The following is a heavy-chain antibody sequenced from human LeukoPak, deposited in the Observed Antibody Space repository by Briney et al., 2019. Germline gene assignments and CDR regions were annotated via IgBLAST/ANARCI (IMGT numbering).Heavy chain of an antibody. V-gene: IGHV3-23*01. Sequence: GGSLRLSCVASGFSFTTHAMGWVRQAPGKGLEWVSGISASGSSTYSADSVKGRFTISRDNSKNTLYLQMNSLRAEDTAVYYCARGGYSSGRKYGMDVWGQGTTVTVSS. J-gene: IGHJ6*02. D-gene: IGHD6-19*01. CDR3: ARGGYSSGRKYGMDV. CDR1: GFSFTTHA. CDR2: ISASGSST.